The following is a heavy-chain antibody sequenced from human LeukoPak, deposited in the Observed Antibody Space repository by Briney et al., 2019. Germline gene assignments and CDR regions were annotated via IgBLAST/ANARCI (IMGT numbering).Heavy chain of an antibody. V-gene: IGHV1-69*13. J-gene: IGHJ4*02. CDR2: IIPIFGTA. CDR1: GGTFSSYA. D-gene: IGHD3-22*01. Sequence: PVKVSCKASGGTFSSYAISWVRQAPGQGLERMGGIIPIFGTANYAQKFQGRVTITADESTSTAYMELSSLRSEDTAVYYCARVGYYDSSGYLEIDYWGQGTLVTVSS. CDR3: ARVGYYDSSGYLEIDY.